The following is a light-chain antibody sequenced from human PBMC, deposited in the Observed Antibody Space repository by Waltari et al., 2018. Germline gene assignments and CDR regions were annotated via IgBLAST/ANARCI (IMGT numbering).Light chain of an antibody. Sequence: DIQMTQSPSTLAASVGHRVIFSCRASQSISKWLAWYQQKPGKAPKILIYKASTLESGVPSRFSGSGSGTEFTITISSLQPEDFATYYCQQYNSYSLLSFGGGTKVEIK. J-gene: IGKJ4*01. CDR3: QQYNSYSLLS. CDR2: KAS. CDR1: QSISKW. V-gene: IGKV1-5*03.